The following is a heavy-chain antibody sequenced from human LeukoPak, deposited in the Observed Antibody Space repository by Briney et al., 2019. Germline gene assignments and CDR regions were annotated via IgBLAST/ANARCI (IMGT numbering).Heavy chain of an antibody. J-gene: IGHJ6*03. CDR1: GGTFSSYA. D-gene: IGHD2-15*01. CDR2: IIPIFGTA. V-gene: IGHV1-69*06. Sequence: SVKASCKASGGTFSSYAISWVRQAPGQGLEWMGGIIPIFGTANYAQKFQGRVTITADKSTSTAYMELSSLRSEDTAVYYCATNGRGGYCSGGSCYSKGYYYYYYMDVWGKGTTVTVSS. CDR3: ATNGRGGYCSGGSCYSKGYYYYYYMDV.